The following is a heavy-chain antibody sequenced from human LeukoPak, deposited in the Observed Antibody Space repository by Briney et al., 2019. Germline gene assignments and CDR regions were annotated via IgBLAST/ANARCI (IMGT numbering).Heavy chain of an antibody. CDR1: GGTFSSYA. CDR3: ARESTVTTYGY. D-gene: IGHD4-17*01. V-gene: IGHV1-3*01. J-gene: IGHJ4*02. Sequence: ASVKVSCKASGGTFSSYAISWVRQAPGQRLEWMGWINAGNGNTKYSQKFQGRVTITRDTSASTAYMELSSLRSEDTAVYYCARESTVTTYGYWGQGTLVTVSS. CDR2: INAGNGNT.